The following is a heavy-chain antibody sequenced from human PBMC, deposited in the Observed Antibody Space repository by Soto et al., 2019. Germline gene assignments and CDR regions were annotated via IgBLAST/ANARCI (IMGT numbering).Heavy chain of an antibody. Sequence: PSETLSLTCSFSGDSVTSNYLTWIRQSPEKGLEWIGYMHYTGFSHYNPSLKSRLTISVDKSKNQFTLQLTSVTVADTAVYYCAPSLGNAWYNYWGQGTQVTVYS. D-gene: IGHD6-13*01. J-gene: IGHJ4*02. CDR2: MHYTGFS. CDR1: GDSVTSNY. V-gene: IGHV4-59*02. CDR3: APSLGNAWYNY.